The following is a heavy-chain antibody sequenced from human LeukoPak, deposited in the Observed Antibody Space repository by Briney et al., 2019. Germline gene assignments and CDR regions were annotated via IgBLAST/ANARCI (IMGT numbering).Heavy chain of an antibody. D-gene: IGHD5-24*01. CDR2: ISSSSSYT. J-gene: IGHJ4*02. CDR1: GIPFSDYY. V-gene: IGHV3-11*05. Sequence: GGSLRLSCVVSGIPFSDYYMNWIRQAPGKGLEWVSYISSSSSYTNYADSVKGRFTISRDNAKNSLYLQMNSLRAEDTAVYYCARVYSGGYNSYFDYWGQGTLVTVSS. CDR3: ARVYSGGYNSYFDY.